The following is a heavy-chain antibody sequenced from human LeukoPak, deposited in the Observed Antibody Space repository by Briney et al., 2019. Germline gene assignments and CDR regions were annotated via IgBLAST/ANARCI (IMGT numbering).Heavy chain of an antibody. D-gene: IGHD3-10*01. V-gene: IGHV3-23*01. CDR1: GFTFSSYA. CDR3: AKADGSGTYYYMDV. CDR2: ISGSGGST. Sequence: PGGSLRLSCAASGFTFSSYAMSWVRQAPGKGLEWVSAISGSGGSTYYADSVKGRFTISRDNSKNTLYLQMNSLRAEDTAVYYCAKADGSGTYYYMDVWGKGTTVTVSS. J-gene: IGHJ6*03.